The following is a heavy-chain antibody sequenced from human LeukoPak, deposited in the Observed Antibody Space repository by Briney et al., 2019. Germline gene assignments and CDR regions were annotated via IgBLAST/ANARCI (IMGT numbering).Heavy chain of an antibody. CDR1: GGTFSSYA. Sequence: GASVKVSCKASGGTFSSYAISWVRQAPGQGLEWKGGIIPIFGTANYAQKFQGRVTITADESTSTAYMELSSLGSEDTAVYYCARAINYDFWSGYSDYYYYYMDVWGKGTTVTVSS. CDR2: IIPIFGTA. D-gene: IGHD3-3*01. J-gene: IGHJ6*03. CDR3: ARAINYDFWSGYSDYYYYYMDV. V-gene: IGHV1-69*13.